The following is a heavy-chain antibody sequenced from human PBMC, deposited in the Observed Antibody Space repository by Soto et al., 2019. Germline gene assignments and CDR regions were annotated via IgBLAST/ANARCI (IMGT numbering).Heavy chain of an antibody. Sequence: LGESLKISCQASGYSFTSYWITWVRQMPGKGLEWMGRIAPSGSYAHYSPSFQGHVTFSVDKSINTAYLQWSRMEASDTAMHYCARRLTATKAMIGRTEFDYWGQGTMLTVYS. CDR1: GYSFTSYW. CDR2: IAPSGSYA. D-gene: IGHD6-25*01. V-gene: IGHV5-10-1*01. J-gene: IGHJ4*02. CDR3: ARRLTATKAMIGRTEFDY.